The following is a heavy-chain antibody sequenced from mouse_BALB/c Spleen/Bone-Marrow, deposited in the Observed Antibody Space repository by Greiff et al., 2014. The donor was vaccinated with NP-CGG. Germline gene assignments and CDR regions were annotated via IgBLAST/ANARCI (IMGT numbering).Heavy chain of an antibody. Sequence: VQLQQSGAELVKPGASVKLSCKTSGYTFTSYWIRWVKQRPGQGLGWIGEIFPGTGTTYYNEKFKGKATLTIDTSSSTAYMQLSSLTSEDSAVYFCAREGSRLRGYFDVWGAGTTVTVSS. CDR2: IFPGTGTT. J-gene: IGHJ1*01. CDR1: GYTFTSYW. CDR3: AREGSRLRGYFDV. V-gene: IGHV1S132*01. D-gene: IGHD1-1*01.